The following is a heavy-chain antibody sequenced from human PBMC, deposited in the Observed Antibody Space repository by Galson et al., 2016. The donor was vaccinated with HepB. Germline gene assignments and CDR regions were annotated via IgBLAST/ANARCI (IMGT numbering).Heavy chain of an antibody. J-gene: IGHJ4*02. CDR1: GFTFGDYA. CDR2: IRSKAYGETT. V-gene: IGHV3-49*04. D-gene: IGHD2-15*01. CDR3: TRQREKLYTYFDY. Sequence: SLRLSCATSGFTFGDYAVSWVRQAPGKGLEWVGFIRSKAYGETTEYGAFVKGRFTISRGDSKSIAYLQMNSLKTEDTAVYYCTRQREKLYTYFDYWGQGTLVTVTS.